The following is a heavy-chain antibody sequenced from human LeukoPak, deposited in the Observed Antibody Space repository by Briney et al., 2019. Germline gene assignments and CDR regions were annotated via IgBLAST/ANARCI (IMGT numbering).Heavy chain of an antibody. D-gene: IGHD3-22*01. Sequence: GGSLRLSCAASGFTFSSYGMHWVRQAPGRGLEWVAVIWNDGSHKYYADSVKGRFTISRDNSKNTLYLQMNSLRAEDTAVYYCAKDYDSRPPGPFDIWGQGTMVTVSS. CDR1: GFTFSSYG. CDR2: IWNDGSHK. CDR3: AKDYDSRPPGPFDI. J-gene: IGHJ3*02. V-gene: IGHV3-30*02.